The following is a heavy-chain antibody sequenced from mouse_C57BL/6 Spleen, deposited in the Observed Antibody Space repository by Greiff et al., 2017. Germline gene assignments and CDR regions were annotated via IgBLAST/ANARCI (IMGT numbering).Heavy chain of an antibody. Sequence: EVHLVESEGGLVQPGSSMKLSCTASGFTFSDYYMAWVRQVPEKGLEWVANINYDGSSTYYLDSLKSRFIISRDNAKNILYLQMSSLKSEDTATYYCARDTGDYYAMDYWGQGTSVTVSS. V-gene: IGHV5-16*01. CDR3: ARDTGDYYAMDY. CDR1: GFTFSDYY. CDR2: INYDGSST. J-gene: IGHJ4*01.